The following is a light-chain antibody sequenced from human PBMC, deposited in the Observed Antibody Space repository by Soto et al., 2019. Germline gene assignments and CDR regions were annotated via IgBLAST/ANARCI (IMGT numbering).Light chain of an antibody. V-gene: IGKV1-39*01. Sequence: DIQMTQSPSSLSASVGDRVTITCRASQRISSYLNWYQQKPGKAPKLLIYAASSLQSGVPSRFSGSVSGTDFTLTISSLQPEDFATYYCQQSYSIPRTFGPGTKVDIK. CDR1: QRISSY. CDR3: QQSYSIPRT. J-gene: IGKJ3*01. CDR2: AAS.